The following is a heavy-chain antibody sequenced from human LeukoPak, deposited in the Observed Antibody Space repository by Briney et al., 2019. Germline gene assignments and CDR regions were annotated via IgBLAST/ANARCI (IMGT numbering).Heavy chain of an antibody. CDR2: ISYDGSNK. V-gene: IGHV3-30-3*01. Sequence: GGSLRLSCAASGFTFSSYAMHWVRQAPGKGLEWVAVISYDGSNKYYADSVKGRFTISRDNSKNTLYLQMNSLRAEDAAVYYCARHWGYCTGGSCYNYYYMDVWGKGTTVTVSS. J-gene: IGHJ6*03. D-gene: IGHD2-8*02. CDR1: GFTFSSYA. CDR3: ARHWGYCTGGSCYNYYYMDV.